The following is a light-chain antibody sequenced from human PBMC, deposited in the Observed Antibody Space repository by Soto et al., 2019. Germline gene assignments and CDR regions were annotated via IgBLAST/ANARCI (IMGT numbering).Light chain of an antibody. CDR2: DAS. Sequence: EIVLTQSPDTLSLSPGEGATLSCRASQSVSRYLAWYQQKPGQAPRLLIYDASNRATGIPARFSGSGSGTDFTLTISSLEPEDFAVYYCQQRSDWPSTFGGGTKVQIK. V-gene: IGKV3-11*01. J-gene: IGKJ4*01. CDR3: QQRSDWPST. CDR1: QSVSRY.